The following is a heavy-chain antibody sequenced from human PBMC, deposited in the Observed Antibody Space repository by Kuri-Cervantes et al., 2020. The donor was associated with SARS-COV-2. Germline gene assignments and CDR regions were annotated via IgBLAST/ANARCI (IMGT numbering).Heavy chain of an antibody. D-gene: IGHD4-17*01. CDR2: IIPIFGTA. Sequence: SVKVSCKASGVTFSSYAISWVRQAPGQGLEWMGGIIPIFGTANYAQKFQGRVTITSDKSTSTAYIELSSLRSEDTAVYYCARLSVLSTVTTSRPYWGQGTLVTVSS. J-gene: IGHJ4*02. V-gene: IGHV1-69*06. CDR1: GVTFSSYA. CDR3: ARLSVLSTVTTSRPY.